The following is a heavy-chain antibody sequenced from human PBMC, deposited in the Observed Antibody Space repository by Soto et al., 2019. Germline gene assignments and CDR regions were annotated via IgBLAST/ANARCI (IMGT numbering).Heavy chain of an antibody. CDR1: GYTLTELS. Sequence: GASVKVSCKVSGYTLTELSMHWVRQAPGKGLEWMGGFDPEDGETIYAQKFQGRVTMTEDTSTDTAYMELSSLRSEDTAVYYCATTTARYSNYDLDYWGQGTLVTVSS. CDR2: FDPEDGET. CDR3: ATTTARYSNYDLDY. V-gene: IGHV1-24*01. J-gene: IGHJ4*02. D-gene: IGHD4-4*01.